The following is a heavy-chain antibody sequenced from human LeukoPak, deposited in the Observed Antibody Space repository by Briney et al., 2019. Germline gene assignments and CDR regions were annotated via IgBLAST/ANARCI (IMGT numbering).Heavy chain of an antibody. CDR2: INHSGST. CDR1: GGSFSGYY. V-gene: IGHV4-34*01. Sequence: SETLSLTCAVYGGSFSGYYWSWIRQPPGKGLEWIGEINHSGSTNYNPSLKSRVTISVDTSKNQFSLKLSSETAADTAVYYCARGLTGCSSTSCGYWGQGTLVTVSS. J-gene: IGHJ4*02. CDR3: ARGLTGCSSTSCGY. D-gene: IGHD2-2*01.